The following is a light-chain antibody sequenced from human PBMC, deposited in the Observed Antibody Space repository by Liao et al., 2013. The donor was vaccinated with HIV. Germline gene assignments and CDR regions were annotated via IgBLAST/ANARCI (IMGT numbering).Light chain of an antibody. Sequence: SYVVTQPPSVSVAPGKTARITCGGNNIESKSVHWYQQKPGQAPVLVIYFDGDRPSGIPERISGSNSGDTATLTISGTQAMDEADYYCQAWDSRTSYGFGTGTKVTVL. CDR2: FDG. J-gene: IGLJ1*01. V-gene: IGLV3-21*01. CDR3: QAWDSRTSYG. CDR1: NIESKS.